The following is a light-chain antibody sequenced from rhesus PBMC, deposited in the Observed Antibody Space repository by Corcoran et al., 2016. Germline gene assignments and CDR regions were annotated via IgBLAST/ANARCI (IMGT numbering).Light chain of an antibody. CDR3: LQHNSYPFT. CDR2: AAS. J-gene: IGKJ3*01. Sequence: DIQMTQSPSSLSASVGDTVTITCRASQGISSYFNLFQQKPGKAPKLLLYAASSLESGVPSRFSGSGSGTEFTLTISSLQPEDFAAYYCLQHNSYPFTFGPGTKLDIK. V-gene: IGKV1-28*01. CDR1: QGISSY.